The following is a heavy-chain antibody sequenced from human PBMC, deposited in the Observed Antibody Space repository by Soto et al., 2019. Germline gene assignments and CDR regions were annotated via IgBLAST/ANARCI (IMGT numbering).Heavy chain of an antibody. CDR1: GYTFTDYW. V-gene: IGHV5-10-1*01. CDR2: IDPSDSYT. J-gene: IGHJ6*02. Sequence: PGESLKISCRGSGYTFTDYWINWLRQMPGKGLEWMGRIDPSDSYTKYSPSFQGHVTISADKSISTAYLEWSSLEASDTAMYYCARARSITIFGVVGFEMDVWGQGTTGTVSS. CDR3: ARARSITIFGVVGFEMDV. D-gene: IGHD3-3*01.